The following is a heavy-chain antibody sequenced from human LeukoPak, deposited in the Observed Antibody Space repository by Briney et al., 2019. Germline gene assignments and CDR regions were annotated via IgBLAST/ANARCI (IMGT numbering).Heavy chain of an antibody. J-gene: IGHJ3*02. CDR2: TYYRSKWYN. Sequence: SQTLSLTCAISGDSVSSKSATWNWNRQSPSRGLEWLGRTYYRSKWYNDYAVSVKSRITINPDTSKNQFSLQLNSVTPEDTAIYYCARNDVFDIWGQGTMVTVSS. CDR1: GDSVSSKSAT. V-gene: IGHV6-1*01. CDR3: ARNDVFDI.